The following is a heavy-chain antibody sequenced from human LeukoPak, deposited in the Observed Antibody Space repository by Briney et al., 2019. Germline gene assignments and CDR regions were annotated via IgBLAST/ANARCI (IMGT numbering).Heavy chain of an antibody. Sequence: GGSLRLSCAASGFTFSSYSMNWVRQAPGKGLEWVSYISSSSSTIYYADSVKGRFAISRDNAKNSLYLQMNSLRAEDTAVYYCARDSGSHPFDYWGQGTLVTVSS. D-gene: IGHD1-26*01. J-gene: IGHJ4*02. V-gene: IGHV3-48*01. CDR1: GFTFSSYS. CDR2: ISSSSSTI. CDR3: ARDSGSHPFDY.